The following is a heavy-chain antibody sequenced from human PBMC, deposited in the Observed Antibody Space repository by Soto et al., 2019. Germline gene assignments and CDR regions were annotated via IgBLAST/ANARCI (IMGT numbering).Heavy chain of an antibody. V-gene: IGHV1-2*02. CDR2: INPNSGGT. CDR1: GYPFTGYY. J-gene: IGHJ5*02. Sequence: AXSVKVACRASGYPFTGYYMHWVRQAPGQGLEWMGWINPNSGGTNYAQKFQCRVTMTRDTSISTAYMELSRLRSDDTAVYYCARVPKTAEWFDPWGQGTLVTVSS. CDR3: ARVPKTAEWFDP.